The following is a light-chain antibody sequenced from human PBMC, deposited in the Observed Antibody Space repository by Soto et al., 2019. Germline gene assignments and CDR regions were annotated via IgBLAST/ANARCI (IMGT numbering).Light chain of an antibody. CDR3: QQYNNWWT. J-gene: IGKJ1*01. Sequence: EIVMTQSPATLSVSPGESATLSCRASQSVSSNLAWYQQKPGQGPSLLIYDASTRATGIPARFSGSGSGTKFTLTISSLQSEDFAVYYCQQYNNWWTFGQGDQGGYQ. CDR1: QSVSSN. V-gene: IGKV3-15*01. CDR2: DAS.